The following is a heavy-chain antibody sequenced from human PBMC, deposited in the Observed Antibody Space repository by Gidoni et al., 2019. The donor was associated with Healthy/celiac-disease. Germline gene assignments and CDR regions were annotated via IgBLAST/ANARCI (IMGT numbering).Heavy chain of an antibody. CDR3: ACVPLGESVASYFDY. Sequence: EQLWQSGLVTSKPGSSVKVSLSAPVGTLNSYPISLVRQDPGQGIEWMRVIIPIMGAANYEQKFPRRVTVTADVSTSTAYMELSRLVAEDTAVDFCACVPLGESVASYFDYWGQGTLVTVSS. J-gene: IGHJ4*02. D-gene: IGHD5-12*01. V-gene: IGHV1-69*01. CDR1: VGTLNSYP. CDR2: IIPIMGAA.